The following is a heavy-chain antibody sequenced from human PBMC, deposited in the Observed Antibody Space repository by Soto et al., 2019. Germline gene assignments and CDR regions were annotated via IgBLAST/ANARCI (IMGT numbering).Heavy chain of an antibody. J-gene: IGHJ4*02. CDR2: ISWNSGSI. Sequence: EVQLVESGGGLVQPGRSLRLSCAASGFTFDDYAMHWVRQAPGKGLEWVSGISWNSGSIGYADSVKGRFTISRDNAKNSLYLQMNSLRAEDTALYYCAKSPTPNWNDHFDYWGQGTLVTVSS. CDR1: GFTFDDYA. D-gene: IGHD1-20*01. CDR3: AKSPTPNWNDHFDY. V-gene: IGHV3-9*01.